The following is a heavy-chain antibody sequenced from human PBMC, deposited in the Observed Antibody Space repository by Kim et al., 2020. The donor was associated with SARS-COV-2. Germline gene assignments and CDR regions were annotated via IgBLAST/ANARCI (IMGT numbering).Heavy chain of an antibody. D-gene: IGHD3-3*01. Sequence: KCQGRVTITADESTSTAYMELSSLRSEDTAVYYCAKSLEWLPYYYYGMDVWGQGTTVTVSS. CDR3: AKSLEWLPYYYYGMDV. J-gene: IGHJ6*02. V-gene: IGHV1-69*01.